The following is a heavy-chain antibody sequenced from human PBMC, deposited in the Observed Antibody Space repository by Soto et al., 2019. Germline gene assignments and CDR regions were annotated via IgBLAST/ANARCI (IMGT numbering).Heavy chain of an antibody. CDR1: GYTFTSYG. Sequence: QVQLLQSGAEVKQPGASVKVSCKASGYTFTSYGVSWVRQAPGQGLEWMGWISAYNGDTKYSQKFQGRDSLTTDTYTSTAYMELRSLRSDDTAVYYCARVPSYSTLDYWGQGTLVTVSS. J-gene: IGHJ4*02. D-gene: IGHD2-21*01. CDR3: ARVPSYSTLDY. V-gene: IGHV1-18*04. CDR2: ISAYNGDT.